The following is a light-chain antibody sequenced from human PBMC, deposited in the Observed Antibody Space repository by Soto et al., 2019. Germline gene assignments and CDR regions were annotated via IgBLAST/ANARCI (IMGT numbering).Light chain of an antibody. J-gene: IGKJ4*01. CDR3: QQRSNWPST. Sequence: EIVLTQSPATLSLSPGERATLSCRASQSVSSYLAWYQQKPGQAPRLLIYDASNRATGIPARFSGSVSGTDFTITISSLEPEDFAVYYCQQRSNWPSTFGGGTKVEIK. V-gene: IGKV3-11*01. CDR1: QSVSSY. CDR2: DAS.